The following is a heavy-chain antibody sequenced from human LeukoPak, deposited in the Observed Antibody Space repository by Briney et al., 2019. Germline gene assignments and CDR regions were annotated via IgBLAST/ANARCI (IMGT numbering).Heavy chain of an antibody. CDR3: ARVYGVYSSSWYPDY. CDR2: INPNSGGT. Sequence: ASVKVSCKASGYTFTCYYMHWVRHAPGQGLEWMGWINPNSGGTNYAQKFQGRVTMTRDTSISTAYMELSRLRSDDTAVYYCARVYGVYSSSWYPDYWGQGTLVTVSS. V-gene: IGHV1-2*02. J-gene: IGHJ4*02. D-gene: IGHD6-13*01. CDR1: GYTFTCYY.